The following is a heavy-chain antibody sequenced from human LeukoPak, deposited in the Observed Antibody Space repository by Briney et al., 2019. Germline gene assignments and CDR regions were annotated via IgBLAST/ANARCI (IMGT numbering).Heavy chain of an antibody. V-gene: IGHV4-4*09. Sequence: PSETLSFTCTVSGGSISNYYWSWIRQPPGKGLEWIGYIYSSGSTNYNPSLKSRVTISLDTSKNQFSLKLSSVTAADTAVYYCANENLEHAFDIWGQGTMVTVSS. CDR2: IYSSGST. J-gene: IGHJ3*02. CDR1: GGSISNYY. CDR3: ANENLEHAFDI. D-gene: IGHD3-3*01.